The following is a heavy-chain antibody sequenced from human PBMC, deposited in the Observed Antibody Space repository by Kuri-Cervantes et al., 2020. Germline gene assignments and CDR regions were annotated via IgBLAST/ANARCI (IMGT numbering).Heavy chain of an antibody. CDR2: IKEDGSEK. CDR1: GFTFSHYW. D-gene: IGHD6-19*01. J-gene: IGHJ4*02. Sequence: GESLKISCAASGFTFSHYWMSWVRQAPGKGLEWVANIKEDGSEKYSVDSVKGRFTISRDNAKNSLYLQVNSLRAEDTAVYYCARVPWTAVADWGQGTLVTVSS. CDR3: ARVPWTAVAD. V-gene: IGHV3-7*01.